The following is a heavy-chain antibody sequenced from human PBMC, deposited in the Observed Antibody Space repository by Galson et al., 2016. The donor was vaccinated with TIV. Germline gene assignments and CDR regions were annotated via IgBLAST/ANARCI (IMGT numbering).Heavy chain of an antibody. CDR2: IYPDDSDT. J-gene: IGHJ3*02. CDR3: ARHPLSRAFDI. Sequence: QSGAEVKKPGESLKISCKGSGSSFTNYWIAWVRQIPGKGLEWMGIIYPDDSDTRYSPSFQGQVTISANKSISTAYVQWSSLKASDTAMYFCARHPLSRAFDIWGQGTVVTVSS. CDR1: GSSFTNYW. V-gene: IGHV5-51*01.